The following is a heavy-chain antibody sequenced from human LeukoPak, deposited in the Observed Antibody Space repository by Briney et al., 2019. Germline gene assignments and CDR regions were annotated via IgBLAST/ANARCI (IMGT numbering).Heavy chain of an antibody. CDR2: IYYTGST. Sequence: SETLSLTCTVSGGSISSYYWNWIRQPPGKGLEWIGYIYYTGSTNYRPSLKSRVTISVDTSKNQFSLKLSSVTAADTAVYYCARHHALDYYGSGSYYYGWFDPWGQGTLVTVSS. CDR3: ARHHALDYYGSGSYYYGWFDP. CDR1: GGSISSYY. J-gene: IGHJ5*02. D-gene: IGHD3-10*01. V-gene: IGHV4-59*08.